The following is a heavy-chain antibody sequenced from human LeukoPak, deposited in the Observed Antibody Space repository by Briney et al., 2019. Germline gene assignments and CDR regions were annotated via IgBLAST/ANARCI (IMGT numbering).Heavy chain of an antibody. V-gene: IGHV3-48*03. CDR1: GFTFSDHE. J-gene: IGHJ5*02. D-gene: IGHD3-10*01. CDR2: ISVNGDVK. Sequence: GGSLRLSCVASGFTFSDHEMTWVRQAPGTGLEWISYISVNGDVKYYSDSVKGRFTISRDNAKNSLYLQMNSLRAEDTAVYFCARDYYGDDPWGQGTLVTVSS. CDR3: ARDYYGDDP.